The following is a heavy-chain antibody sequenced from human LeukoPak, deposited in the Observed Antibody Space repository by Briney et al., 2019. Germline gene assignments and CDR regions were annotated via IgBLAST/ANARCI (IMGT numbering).Heavy chain of an antibody. D-gene: IGHD4-17*01. CDR3: AKDKWVTTDGMDV. V-gene: IGHV1-3*01. CDR2: INGGNGNT. CDR1: GYTFTSYV. Sequence: ASVKVSCKASGYTFTSYVIHWVRQAPGQSLEWMGWINGGNGNTGYSQTFQGRVTLTRDTSANTAYMELSSLRSEDTAVYYCAKDKWVTTDGMDVWGRGTTVTVSS. J-gene: IGHJ6*04.